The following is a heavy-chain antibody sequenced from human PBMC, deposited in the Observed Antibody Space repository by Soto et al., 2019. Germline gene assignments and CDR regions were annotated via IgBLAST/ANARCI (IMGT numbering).Heavy chain of an antibody. CDR3: VHKGEGDRILDF. J-gene: IGHJ4*02. Sequence: QITLKESGPTLVKPTQTLTLTCTFSGFSLNTRGVGVGWIRQPPGKALEWLTLIYWDDAKEYSPSLKSRLTXXKXSSKNQVVLTMTNMDPVDTATYYCVHKGEGDRILDFWGQGALVTVSS. CDR1: GFSLNTRGVG. V-gene: IGHV2-5*02. CDR2: IYWDDAK. D-gene: IGHD3-16*01.